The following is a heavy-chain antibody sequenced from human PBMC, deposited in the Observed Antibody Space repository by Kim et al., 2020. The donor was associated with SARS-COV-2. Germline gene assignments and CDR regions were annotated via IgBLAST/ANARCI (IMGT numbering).Heavy chain of an antibody. Sequence: GGSLRLSCAASGFTVSSNYMSWVRQAPGKGLEWVSVIYSGGSTYYADSVKGRFTISRHNSKNTLYLQMNSLRAEDTAVYYCARDPAPRLGYGMDVWGQGTTVTVSS. J-gene: IGHJ6*02. D-gene: IGHD6-19*01. CDR1: GFTVSSNY. CDR2: IYSGGST. CDR3: ARDPAPRLGYGMDV. V-gene: IGHV3-53*04.